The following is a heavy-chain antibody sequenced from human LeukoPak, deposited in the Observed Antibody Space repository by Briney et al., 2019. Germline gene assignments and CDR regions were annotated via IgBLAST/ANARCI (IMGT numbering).Heavy chain of an antibody. Sequence: ASVKVSCKASGYTFTSYDINWVRQATGQGLEWMGWMNPNSGNTGYAQKFQGRVTITRNTSISTAYMELSSLRSDDTAVYYCARDDYYDSSGYTKLGAFDIWGQGTMVTVSS. V-gene: IGHV1-8*03. CDR3: ARDDYYDSSGYTKLGAFDI. J-gene: IGHJ3*02. CDR2: MNPNSGNT. CDR1: GYTFTSYD. D-gene: IGHD3-22*01.